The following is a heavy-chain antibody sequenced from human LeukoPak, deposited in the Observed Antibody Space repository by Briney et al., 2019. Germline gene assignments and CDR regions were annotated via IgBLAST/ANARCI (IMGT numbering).Heavy chain of an antibody. D-gene: IGHD2-15*01. CDR2: IIPILGIA. Sequence: SVKVSCKASGGTFSSYTISWVRQAPGQGLEWMGRIIPILGIANYAQKFQGRVTITADKSTSTAYMELSSLRSEDTAVYYCATDLGYCSGGSCYNWFDPWGQGTLVTVSS. V-gene: IGHV1-69*04. CDR1: GGTFSSYT. CDR3: ATDLGYCSGGSCYNWFDP. J-gene: IGHJ5*02.